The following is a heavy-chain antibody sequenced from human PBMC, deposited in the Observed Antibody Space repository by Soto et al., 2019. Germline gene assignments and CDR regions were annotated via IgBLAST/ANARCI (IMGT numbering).Heavy chain of an antibody. CDR1: GGSISGSGGL. V-gene: IGHV4-39*01. CDR3: ARLPRYGSGTYPEF. Sequence: QLHLQESGPGLVKPSETLSLTCTVSGGSISGSGGLWGWIRQPPGKGLESIGTIYHNGNTHYDPSLWSRVTMSVDTSKNEFSLNLNSLTAADTAVYYCARLPRYGSGTYPEFWGQGTLVTVSS. CDR2: IYHNGNT. J-gene: IGHJ4*02. D-gene: IGHD3-10*01.